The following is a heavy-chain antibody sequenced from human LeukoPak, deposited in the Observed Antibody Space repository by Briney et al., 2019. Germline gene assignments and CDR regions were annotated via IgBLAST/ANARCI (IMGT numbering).Heavy chain of an antibody. V-gene: IGHV4-61*02. CDR2: IYISGST. Sequence: SETLSLTCTVSGGSISSGSYYWSWIRQPAGKGLEWIGRIYISGSTNYNPSLKSRVTISVDTSKNQFSLKLSSVTAADTAVYYCARSVRAVAGTIDYWGQGTLVTVSS. D-gene: IGHD6-19*01. CDR3: ARSVRAVAGTIDY. CDR1: GGSISSGSYY. J-gene: IGHJ4*02.